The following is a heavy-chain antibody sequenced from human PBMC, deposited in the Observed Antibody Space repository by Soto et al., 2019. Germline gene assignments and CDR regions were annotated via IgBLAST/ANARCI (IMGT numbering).Heavy chain of an antibody. Sequence: ASVKVSCKASGYTFTSYDINWVRQATGQGLEWMGWMNPNSGNTGYAQKFQGRVTMTRNTSISTAYMELSSLRSEDTAVYYCARSPPYDFWSGYYNDYWGQGTLVTVSS. CDR3: ARSPPYDFWSGYYNDY. CDR1: GYTFTSYD. D-gene: IGHD3-3*01. CDR2: MNPNSGNT. V-gene: IGHV1-8*01. J-gene: IGHJ4*02.